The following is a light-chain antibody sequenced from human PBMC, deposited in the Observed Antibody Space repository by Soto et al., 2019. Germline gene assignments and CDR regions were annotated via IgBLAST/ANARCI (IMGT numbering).Light chain of an antibody. CDR1: QGISNY. V-gene: IGKV1-27*01. CDR2: TAS. CDR3: QKYNSAPWT. Sequence: DIQMTQSPSSLSTSVGDRVTITCRASQGISNYLAWYQQKPGKVPKLLIYTASTLQSGVPSRFSGSGSGTDFTLTISSLQPEDVATYYCQKYNSAPWTVGQGTKVEIK. J-gene: IGKJ1*01.